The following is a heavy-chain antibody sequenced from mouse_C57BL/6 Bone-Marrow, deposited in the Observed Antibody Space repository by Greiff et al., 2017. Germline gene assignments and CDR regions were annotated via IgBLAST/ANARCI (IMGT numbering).Heavy chain of an antibody. CDR3: ASNYGQSGYYFDY. CDR1: GFNIKNTY. CDR2: IDPANGNT. D-gene: IGHD1-1*01. V-gene: IGHV14-3*01. Sequence: VQLQQSVAELVRPGASVKLSCTASGFNIKNTYMHWVKQRPEQGLEWIGRIDPANGNTKYAPKFPGKATITADTSSNTAYLQLSSLTSEDTAIYYCASNYGQSGYYFDYWGQGTTLTVSS. J-gene: IGHJ2*01.